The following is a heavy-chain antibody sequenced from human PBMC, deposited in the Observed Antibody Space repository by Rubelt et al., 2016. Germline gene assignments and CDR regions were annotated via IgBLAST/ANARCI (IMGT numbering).Heavy chain of an antibody. Sequence: IRSKANSYATTYGASVKGRFTISRDDSKNTAYLQMNSLKTEDTAVYYCTRHVESYSSSWYFNDAFDIWGQGTMVTVSS. CDR3: TRHVESYSSSWYFNDAFDI. J-gene: IGHJ3*02. D-gene: IGHD6-13*01. V-gene: IGHV3-73*01. CDR2: IRSKANSYAT.